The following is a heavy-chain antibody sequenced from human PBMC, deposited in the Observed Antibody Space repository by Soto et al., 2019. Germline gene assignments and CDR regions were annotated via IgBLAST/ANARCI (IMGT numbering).Heavy chain of an antibody. D-gene: IGHD2-2*01. CDR2: IYYSGST. V-gene: IGHV4-31*03. Sequence: QVQLQESGPGLVKPSQTLSLTCTVSGGSISSGGYYWSWIRQHPGKGLEWIGYIYYSGSTYYNPSLKRRVTISVDTSKNQFSLKLSSVTAADTAVYYCAREDRYCSSTSCYGDAFDIWGQGTMVTVSS. J-gene: IGHJ3*02. CDR1: GGSISSGGYY. CDR3: AREDRYCSSTSCYGDAFDI.